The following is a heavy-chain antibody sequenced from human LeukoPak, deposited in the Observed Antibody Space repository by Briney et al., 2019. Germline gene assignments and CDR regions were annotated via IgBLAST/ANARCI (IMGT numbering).Heavy chain of an antibody. D-gene: IGHD3-22*01. V-gene: IGHV4-59*01. Sequence: SETLSLTCTVSGGSISSYYWSWIRQPPGKGLEWIGYIYYSGSTNYNPSLKSRVTISVDTSKNQFSLKLSSVTAADTAVYYCARHYDPFLGFDIWGQGTMVTVSS. CDR2: IYYSGST. J-gene: IGHJ3*02. CDR3: ARHYDPFLGFDI. CDR1: GGSISSYY.